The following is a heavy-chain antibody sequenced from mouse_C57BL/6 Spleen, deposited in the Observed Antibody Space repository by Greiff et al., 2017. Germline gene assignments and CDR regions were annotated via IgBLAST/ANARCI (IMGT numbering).Heavy chain of an antibody. J-gene: IGHJ2*01. CDR1: GYTFTSYW. CDR2: INPSSGYT. V-gene: IGHV1-7*01. CDR3: AISSHFDY. Sequence: QVQLQQSGAELAKPGASVKLSCKASGYTFTSYWMHWVKQRPGQGLEWIGYINPSSGYTKYNQKFKDKATLTTYKSSSSAYMRMSSLTYEDSAVSYCAISSHFDYWGQGTTLTVSS.